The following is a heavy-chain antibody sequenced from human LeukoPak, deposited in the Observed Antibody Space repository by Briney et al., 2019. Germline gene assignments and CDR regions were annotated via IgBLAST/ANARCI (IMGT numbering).Heavy chain of an antibody. Sequence: PGGSLRLSCAASGFTFSDYYMSWIRQAPGKGLVWVSYISSSGSTIYYADSVTGRFTISRDNAKNSLYLQMNSLRAEDTAVYYCARGAGRYFDWLLSPDAFDIWGQGTMVTVSS. D-gene: IGHD3-9*01. CDR1: GFTFSDYY. V-gene: IGHV3-11*04. CDR2: ISSSGSTI. CDR3: ARGAGRYFDWLLSPDAFDI. J-gene: IGHJ3*02.